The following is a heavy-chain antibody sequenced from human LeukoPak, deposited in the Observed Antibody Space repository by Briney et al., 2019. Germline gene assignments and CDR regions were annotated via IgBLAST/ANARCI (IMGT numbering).Heavy chain of an antibody. CDR2: IRSKMYGETA. D-gene: IGHD5-12*01. CDR3: VRDGRGYSTAYFDS. V-gene: IGHV3-49*03. CDR1: GFNFGDHG. Sequence: PGGSLRLSCAASGFNFGDHGMSWFRQTPGKGLEWVSFIRSKMYGETADYAASVKGRFTISRDDSNSITYLQMNSLKTEDTAVYHCVRDGRGYSTAYFDSWGLGTLVTVSS. J-gene: IGHJ4*02.